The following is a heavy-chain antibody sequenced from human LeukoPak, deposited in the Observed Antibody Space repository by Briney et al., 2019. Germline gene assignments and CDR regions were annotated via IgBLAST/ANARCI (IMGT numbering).Heavy chain of an antibody. J-gene: IGHJ1*01. D-gene: IGHD1-26*01. CDR3: ARHASGSYNNFQH. Sequence: SETLSLTCTVCGDSISSSSYYWGWIRQPPGKGLEWIGSIYYSGHTYYNPSLKSRVTISIDTSKTQFSLNLISVTAADTAVYYCARHASGSYNNFQHWGQGTLVTVSS. CDR1: GDSISSSSYY. CDR2: IYYSGHT. V-gene: IGHV4-39*01.